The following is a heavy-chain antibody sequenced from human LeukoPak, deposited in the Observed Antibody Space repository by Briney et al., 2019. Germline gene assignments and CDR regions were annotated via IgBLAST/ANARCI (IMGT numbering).Heavy chain of an antibody. CDR2: INHSGST. J-gene: IGHJ4*02. CDR3: AREFSYYDSSGPYYFDY. Sequence: SETLSLTCTVSGYSISSGYYWGWIRQPPGKGLEWIGEINHSGSTNYNPSLKSRVTISVDTSKNQFSLKLSSVTAADTAVYYCAREFSYYDSSGPYYFDYWGQGTLVTVSS. CDR1: GYSISSGYY. V-gene: IGHV4-38-2*02. D-gene: IGHD3-22*01.